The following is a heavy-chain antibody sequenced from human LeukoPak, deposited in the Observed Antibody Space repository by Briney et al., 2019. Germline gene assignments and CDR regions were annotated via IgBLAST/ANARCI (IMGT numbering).Heavy chain of an antibody. J-gene: IGHJ3*02. CDR2: ISYDGSNK. CDR1: GFTFSSYA. V-gene: IGHV3-30*04. D-gene: IGHD3-22*01. Sequence: PGGSLRLSCAASGFTFSSYAMHWVRQAPGKGLEWVAVISYDGSNKYYADSVKGRFTISRDNSKNTLYLQMNSLRAEDTAVYYCARAPNYYDSSGYCCVFDIWGQGTMVTVSS. CDR3: ARAPNYYDSSGYCCVFDI.